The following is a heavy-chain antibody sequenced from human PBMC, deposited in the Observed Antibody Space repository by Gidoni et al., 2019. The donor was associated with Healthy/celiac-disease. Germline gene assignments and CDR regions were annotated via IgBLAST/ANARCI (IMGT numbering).Heavy chain of an antibody. V-gene: IGHV4-39*07. CDR3: ARTPADYYGMDV. Sequence: QLQLQESGPGLVKPSETLSLTCTVSGGSISSSSYYWGWIRQPPGKGLEWIGSIYYSGRTYYNPSLKSRVTISVDTSKNQFSLKLSSVTAADTAVYYCARTPADYYGMDVWGQGTTVTVSS. J-gene: IGHJ6*02. CDR2: IYYSGRT. CDR1: GGSISSSSYY.